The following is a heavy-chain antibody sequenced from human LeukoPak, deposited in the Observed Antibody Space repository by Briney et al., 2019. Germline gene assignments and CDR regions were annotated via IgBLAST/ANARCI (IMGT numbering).Heavy chain of an antibody. CDR3: ASSQEGYSGYDLDY. J-gene: IGHJ4*02. CDR2: IYHSGST. V-gene: IGHV4-30-2*01. Sequence: SQTLSLTCAVSGGSISSGGYSWSWIRQPPGTGPEWIGYIYHSGSTYYNPSLKSRVTISVDRSKNQFSLKLSSVTAADTAVYYCASSQEGYSGYDLDYWGQGTLVTVSS. D-gene: IGHD5-12*01. CDR1: GGSISSGGYS.